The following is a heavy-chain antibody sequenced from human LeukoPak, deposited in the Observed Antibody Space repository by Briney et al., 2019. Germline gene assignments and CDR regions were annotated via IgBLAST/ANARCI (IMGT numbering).Heavy chain of an antibody. CDR1: GFTFSSYW. V-gene: IGHV3-7*01. D-gene: IGHD6-6*01. CDR2: IKQDGSEK. Sequence: GVLRLSCAASGFTFSSYWMRWVRQAPGKGLEWVANIKQDGSEKYYVDSVKGRFTISRDNPKNSLYLQMNSLRAEDTAVYYCAREVSSSSVPYYYYGMDVWGQGTTVTVSS. CDR3: AREVSSSSVPYYYYGMDV. J-gene: IGHJ6*02.